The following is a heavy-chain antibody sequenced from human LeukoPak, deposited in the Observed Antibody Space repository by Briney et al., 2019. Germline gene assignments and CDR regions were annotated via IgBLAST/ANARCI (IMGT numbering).Heavy chain of an antibody. J-gene: IGHJ4*02. CDR2: IIPIFGTA. CDR3: AREGYCSSTSCYMFV. Sequence: ASVKVSCKASGGTFSSYAISWVRQAPGQGLEWMGGIIPIFGTANYAQKFQGRVTITADKSTSTAYMELSSLRSEDMAVYYCAREGYCSSTSCYMFVWGQGTLVTVSS. CDR1: GGTFSSYA. D-gene: IGHD2-2*02. V-gene: IGHV1-69*06.